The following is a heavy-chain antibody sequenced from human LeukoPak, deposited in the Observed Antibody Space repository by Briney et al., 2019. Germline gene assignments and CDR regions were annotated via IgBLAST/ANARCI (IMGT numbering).Heavy chain of an antibody. CDR3: ARAPFHYYYYMDV. V-gene: IGHV4-34*01. CDR1: GGSFSGYY. CDR2: INHSGST. J-gene: IGHJ6*03. Sequence: SETPSLTCAVYGGSFSGYYWRWIRQPPGKGLEWIGEINHSGSTNYNPSLKSRVTISVDTSKNQFSLKLSSVTAADTAVYYCARAPFHYYYYMDVWGKGTTVTVSS.